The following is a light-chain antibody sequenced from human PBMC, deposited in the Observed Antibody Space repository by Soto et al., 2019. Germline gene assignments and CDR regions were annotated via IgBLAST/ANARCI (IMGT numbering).Light chain of an antibody. CDR2: LHSDGSH. V-gene: IGLV4-69*01. CDR3: QTWGTGVRV. Sequence: QSVLTQSPSASASLGASVKLTCTLSSGHSSYAIAWHQQQPEKGPRYLMKLHSDGSHSKGDGIPDRFPGSSSGAERYLTISSLQSDDEADYYCQTWGTGVRVFGGGTKLTVL. J-gene: IGLJ2*01. CDR1: SGHSSYA.